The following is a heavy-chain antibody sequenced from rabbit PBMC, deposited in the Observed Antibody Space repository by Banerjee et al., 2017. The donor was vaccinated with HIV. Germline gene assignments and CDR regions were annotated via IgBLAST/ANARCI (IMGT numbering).Heavy chain of an antibody. D-gene: IGHD4-2*01. CDR3: ARDDAGDDGGYFNF. CDR1: GFSFSSSYW. J-gene: IGHJ4*01. V-gene: IGHV1S45*01. CDR2: IDGGSSGST. Sequence: QEQLVESGGGLVQPEGSLKLTCTASGFSFSSSYWPCWVRQAPGKGLEWIGCIDGGSSGSTWCATWAKGRFTISKTSSTTVTLQMTSLSAADTATYFCARDDAGDDGGYFNFWGPGTLVTVS.